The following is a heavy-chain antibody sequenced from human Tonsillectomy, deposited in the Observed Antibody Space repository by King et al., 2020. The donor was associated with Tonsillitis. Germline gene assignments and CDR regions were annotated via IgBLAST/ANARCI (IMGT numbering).Heavy chain of an antibody. D-gene: IGHD1-26*01. CDR1: GFTFSDHY. CDR2: ISSRMKYT. V-gene: IGHV3-11*06. Sequence: VQLVESGGGLVKPGGSLRLSCAASGFTFSDHYMSWIRQAPGKGLEWVSYISSRMKYTTYADSVKGRFTSSRDNAKNSLYMQMNSLRAEDTAVYYCARSGSYYVDAFDIWGQGTMVTVSS. CDR3: ARSGSYYVDAFDI. J-gene: IGHJ3*02.